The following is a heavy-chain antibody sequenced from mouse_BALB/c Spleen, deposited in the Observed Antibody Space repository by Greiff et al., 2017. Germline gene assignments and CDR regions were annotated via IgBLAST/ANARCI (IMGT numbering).Heavy chain of an antibody. CDR3: ARRRDYPYYFDY. D-gene: IGHD1-1*02. CDR1: GYTFTSYT. V-gene: IGHV1-4*01. CDR2: INPSSGYT. J-gene: IGHJ2*01. Sequence: QVQLQQSGAELARPGASVKMSCKASGYTFTSYTMHWVKQRPGQGLEWIGYINPSSGYTNYNQKFKDKATLTADKSSSTAYMQLSSLTSEDSAVYYCARRRDYPYYFDYWGQGTTLTVSS.